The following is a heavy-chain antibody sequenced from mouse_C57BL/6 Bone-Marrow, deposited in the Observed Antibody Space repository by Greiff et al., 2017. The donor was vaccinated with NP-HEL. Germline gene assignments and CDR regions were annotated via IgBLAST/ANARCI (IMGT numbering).Heavy chain of an antibody. CDR1: GYTFTSYW. CDR3: AKEDGYYPFAY. D-gene: IGHD2-3*01. V-gene: IGHV1-74*01. J-gene: IGHJ3*01. Sequence: QVHVKQPGAELVKPGASVKVSCKASGYTFTSYWMHWVKQRPGQGLEWIGRIHPSDSDTNYNQKFKGKATLTVDKSSSTAYMQLSSLTSEDSAVYYCAKEDGYYPFAYWGQGTLVTVSA. CDR2: IHPSDSDT.